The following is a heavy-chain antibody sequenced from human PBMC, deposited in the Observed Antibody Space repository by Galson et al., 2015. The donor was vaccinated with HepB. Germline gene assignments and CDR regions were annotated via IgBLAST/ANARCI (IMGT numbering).Heavy chain of an antibody. CDR1: GDSVSNNGVA. V-gene: IGHV6-1*01. J-gene: IGHJ4*02. CDR2: TYYRSKFYN. Sequence: CAISGDSVSNNGVAWNWIRQSPSRGLEWLGRTYYRSKFYNDYAESVKSRITINPDTSRSQVSLQLNSVTPEDTAVYYCARVRQLGQGFHFWGQGTLVTVSS. CDR3: ARVRQLGQGFHF. D-gene: IGHD3-10*01.